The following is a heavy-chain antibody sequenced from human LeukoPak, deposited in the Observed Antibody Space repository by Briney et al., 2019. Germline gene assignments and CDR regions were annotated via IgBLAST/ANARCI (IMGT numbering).Heavy chain of an antibody. V-gene: IGHV4-4*07. Sequence: SETLSLTCTVSGGSISSYYWSWIRQPAGKGLEWIGRIYTSGSTNYNPSLKSRVTMSVDTSKNQFSLKLSSVTAADTAVYYCARGYYDILTGYRAHPRFDPWGQGTLVTVSS. CDR3: ARGYYDILTGYRAHPRFDP. CDR1: GGSISSYY. CDR2: IYTSGST. J-gene: IGHJ5*02. D-gene: IGHD3-9*01.